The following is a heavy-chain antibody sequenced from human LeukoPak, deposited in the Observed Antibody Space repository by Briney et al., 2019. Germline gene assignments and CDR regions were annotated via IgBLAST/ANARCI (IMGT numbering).Heavy chain of an antibody. Sequence: PGGSLRLSCAASGFTFSSYWMHWVRQAPGKGLEWVSGISWNSGSIGYADSVKGRFTISRDNAKNSLYLQMNSLRAEDMALYYCAKSHGSGYYYYMDVWGKGTTVTVSS. J-gene: IGHJ6*03. CDR3: AKSHGSGYYYYMDV. CDR1: GFTFSSYW. CDR2: ISWNSGSI. D-gene: IGHD3-10*01. V-gene: IGHV3-9*03.